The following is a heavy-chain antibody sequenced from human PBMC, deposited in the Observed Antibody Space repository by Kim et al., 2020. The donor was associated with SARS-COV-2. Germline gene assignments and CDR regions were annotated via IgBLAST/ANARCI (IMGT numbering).Heavy chain of an antibody. V-gene: IGHV4-39*01. CDR2: IYYSGST. CDR1: GGSISSSSYY. Sequence: SETLSLTCTVSGGSISSSSYYWGWIRQPPGKGLEWIGSIYYSGSTYYNPSLKSRVTISVDTSKNQFSLKLSSVTAADTAVYYCARLEMATIYWGQGTLVTVSS. D-gene: IGHD5-12*01. CDR3: ARLEMATIY. J-gene: IGHJ4*02.